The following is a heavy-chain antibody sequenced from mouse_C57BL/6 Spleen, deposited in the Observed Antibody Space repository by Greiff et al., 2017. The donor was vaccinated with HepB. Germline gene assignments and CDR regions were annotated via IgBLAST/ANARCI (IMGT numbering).Heavy chain of an antibody. CDR3: TRYGNYVGWYFDV. J-gene: IGHJ1*03. Sequence: QVQLKESGAELVRPGASVTLSCKASGYTFTDYEMHWVKQTPVHGLEWIGAIDPETGGTAYNQKFKGKAILTADKSSSTAYMELRSLTSEDSAVYYCTRYGNYVGWYFDVWGTGTTVTVSS. V-gene: IGHV1-15*01. D-gene: IGHD2-1*01. CDR1: GYTFTDYE. CDR2: IDPETGGT.